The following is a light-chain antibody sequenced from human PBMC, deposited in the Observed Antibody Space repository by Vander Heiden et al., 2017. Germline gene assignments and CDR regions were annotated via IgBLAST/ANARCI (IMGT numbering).Light chain of an antibody. Sequence: DIQMTQSLSTLSASVGDRVTLTCRACQSMSSLLHWYQQKPGKAPKLMMYDSYSLAGGVPRSCSSRAARAEFPLTSSSLQPDDFAYYYYQQYNSYSLTFGGGTKVDIK. V-gene: IGKV1-5*01. CDR2: DSY. J-gene: IGKJ4*01. CDR1: QSMSSL. CDR3: QQYNSYSLT.